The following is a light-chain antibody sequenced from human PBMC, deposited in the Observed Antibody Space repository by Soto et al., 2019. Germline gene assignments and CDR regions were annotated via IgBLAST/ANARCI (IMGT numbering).Light chain of an antibody. CDR1: TGAVTSGNY. J-gene: IGLJ3*02. CDR3: LLYYGGANLM. Sequence: QTVVTQEPSLTVSPGGTVTLTCASSTGAVTSGNYPSWFQQKPGQAPTTLIYTTDDKHSWTPARFSGSLLGGKAALTLSGAQPEDEAEYYCLLYYGGANLMFGGGTKLTVL. CDR2: TTD. V-gene: IGLV7-43*01.